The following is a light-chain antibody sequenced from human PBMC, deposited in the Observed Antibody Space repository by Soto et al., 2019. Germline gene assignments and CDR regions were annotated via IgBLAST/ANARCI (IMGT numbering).Light chain of an antibody. J-gene: IGLJ1*01. V-gene: IGLV2-14*01. CDR1: RIDVGGYNY. CDR2: DVS. Sequence: QSVLTKPAPVSGFPGLSTTISCTGTRIDVGGYNYVSWYQQHPGKAPKLMIYDVSNRPSGVSNRFSGSKSGNTASLTISGLQAEDEADYYCSSYTSSVYVFGTGTKVTIL. CDR3: SSYTSSVYV.